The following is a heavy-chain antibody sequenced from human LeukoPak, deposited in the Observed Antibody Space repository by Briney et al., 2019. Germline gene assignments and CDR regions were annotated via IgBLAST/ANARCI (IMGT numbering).Heavy chain of an antibody. CDR3: ARDSIVGASSAFDI. D-gene: IGHD1-26*01. CDR1: GGSISSSNW. Sequence: PSGSLSLTCAVSGGSISSSNWWSWVRQPPGKGLEWIGEIYHSGSTNYNPSLKSRVTISVDKSKNQFFLKLSSVTAADTAVYYCARDSIVGASSAFDIWGQGTMVTVSS. J-gene: IGHJ3*02. CDR2: IYHSGST. V-gene: IGHV4-4*02.